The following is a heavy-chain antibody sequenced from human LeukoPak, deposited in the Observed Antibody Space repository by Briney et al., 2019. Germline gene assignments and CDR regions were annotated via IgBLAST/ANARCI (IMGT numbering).Heavy chain of an antibody. Sequence: KASETLSLTCAVYGGSFSGYYWSWIRRPPGKGLEWIGEINHSGSTNYNPSLKSRVTISVDTSKNQFSLKLSSVTAADTAVYYCARGSYCGGDCYPYYFDYWGQGTLVTVSS. CDR3: ARGSYCGGDCYPYYFDY. CDR2: INHSGST. D-gene: IGHD2-21*02. V-gene: IGHV4-34*01. J-gene: IGHJ4*02. CDR1: GGSFSGYY.